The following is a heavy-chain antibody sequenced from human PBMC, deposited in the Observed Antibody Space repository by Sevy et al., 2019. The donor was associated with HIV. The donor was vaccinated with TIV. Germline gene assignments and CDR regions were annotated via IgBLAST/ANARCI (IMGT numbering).Heavy chain of an antibody. CDR2: ISAYNGNT. CDR1: GYTFTSYG. D-gene: IGHD6-13*01. J-gene: IGHJ4*02. CDR3: ARDTQVSSWATCFDY. V-gene: IGHV1-18*01. Sequence: ASVKVPCKASGYTFTSYGISWVRRAPGQGLEWMGCISAYNGNTNYAQKLQGRVTMTTDTSTSTAYMELRSLRSDDTAVYYCARDTQVSSWATCFDYWGQGTLVTVSS.